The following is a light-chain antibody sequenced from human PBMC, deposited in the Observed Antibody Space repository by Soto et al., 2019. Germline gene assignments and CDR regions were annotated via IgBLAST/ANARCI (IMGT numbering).Light chain of an antibody. Sequence: DIQMTQSPSSVSASVGDTVAITCRASQGISSWLAWYQQKPGRAPKLLISVASTLQSGVPSRFSGSGSGTVFTLTISSLQPEDFATYYCQQGNNFPWTFGQGTKVDIK. CDR1: QGISSW. CDR2: VAS. V-gene: IGKV1-12*01. J-gene: IGKJ1*01. CDR3: QQGNNFPWT.